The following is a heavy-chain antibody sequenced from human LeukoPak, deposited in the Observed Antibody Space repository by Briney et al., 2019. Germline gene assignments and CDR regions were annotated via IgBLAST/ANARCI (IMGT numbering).Heavy chain of an antibody. Sequence: GGSLRLSCAASGYTFSNYWMHWFRQAPGKGLVWVSHINSDGSSTTYADSVKGRFTISRDNAKNTLYLQMNSLRAEDTAVYYCVRDRSGSSSVYWGQGTLVTVSS. CDR3: VRDRSGSSSVY. J-gene: IGHJ4*02. CDR1: GYTFSNYW. V-gene: IGHV3-74*01. CDR2: INSDGSST. D-gene: IGHD6-6*01.